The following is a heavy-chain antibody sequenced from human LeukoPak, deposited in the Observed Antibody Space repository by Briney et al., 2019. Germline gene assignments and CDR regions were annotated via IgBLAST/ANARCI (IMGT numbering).Heavy chain of an antibody. J-gene: IGHJ6*02. CDR1: GFTFSSYS. D-gene: IGHD6-19*01. V-gene: IGHV3-23*01. CDR2: ISGSGGST. Sequence: GGSLRLSCAASGFTFSSYSMNWVRQAPGKGLEWVSAISGSGGSTYYADSVKGRFTISRDNSKNTLYLQMNSLRAEDTAVYYCAKVNTPLYSSGWYVPDYYYYYGMDVWGQGTTVTVSS. CDR3: AKVNTPLYSSGWYVPDYYYYYGMDV.